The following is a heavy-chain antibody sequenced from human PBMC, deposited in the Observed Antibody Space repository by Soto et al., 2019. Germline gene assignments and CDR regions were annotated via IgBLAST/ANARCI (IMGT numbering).Heavy chain of an antibody. Sequence: SETLSLTCAVYGGSFSGYYWSWIRQPPGKGLEWIGEINHSGSTNYNPSLKSRVTISVDTSKNQFSLKLSSVTAADTAVYYCARGIALRDKTYYDFWSGSYNWFDPWGQGTLVTVSS. V-gene: IGHV4-34*01. CDR3: ARGIALRDKTYYDFWSGSYNWFDP. J-gene: IGHJ5*02. D-gene: IGHD3-3*01. CDR2: INHSGST. CDR1: GGSFSGYY.